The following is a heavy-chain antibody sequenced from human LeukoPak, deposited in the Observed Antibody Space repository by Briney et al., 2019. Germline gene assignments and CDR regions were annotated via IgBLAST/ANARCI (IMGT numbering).Heavy chain of an antibody. D-gene: IGHD1-14*01. CDR3: ARCLIRRQYFQH. V-gene: IGHV1-46*01. Sequence: ASVKVSCKASGYTFTRYYMHWVRQAPGQGLEWMGIINPSGGSTSYAQKFQGRVTMTRNTSISTAYMELSSLRSEDTAVYYRARCLIRRQYFQHWGQGTLVTVSS. CDR2: INPSGGST. CDR1: GYTFTRYY. J-gene: IGHJ1*01.